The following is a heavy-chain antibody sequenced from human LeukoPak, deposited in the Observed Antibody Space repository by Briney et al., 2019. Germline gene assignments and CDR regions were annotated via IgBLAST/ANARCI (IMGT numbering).Heavy chain of an antibody. V-gene: IGHV3-30*18. CDR3: AKNSIVVVVAATLDY. J-gene: IGHJ4*02. D-gene: IGHD2-15*01. CDR2: ISYDGSNK. Sequence: GGSLRLSCAASGFTFSSYGMHWVRQAPGKGLEWVAVISYDGSNKYYADSVKGRFTISRDNSKNTLYLQMNSLRAEDTAVYYCAKNSIVVVVAATLDYWGQGTLVTVCS. CDR1: GFTFSSYG.